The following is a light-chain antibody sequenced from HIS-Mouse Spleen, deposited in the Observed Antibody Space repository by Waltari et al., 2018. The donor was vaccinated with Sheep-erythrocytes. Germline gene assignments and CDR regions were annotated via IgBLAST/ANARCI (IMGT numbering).Light chain of an antibody. CDR1: SSDVGSSNL. J-gene: IGLJ3*02. CDR3: CSYAGSSTPWV. CDR2: EGS. V-gene: IGLV2-23*01. Sequence: QSALTQPASVSGSPGQSITISCTRTSSDVGSSNLVSWYQQHPGQAPKLMIYEGSKRPAGVANRFSGSKSGNTASLTSSGLQAEDEADYYCCSYAGSSTPWVFGGGTKLTVL.